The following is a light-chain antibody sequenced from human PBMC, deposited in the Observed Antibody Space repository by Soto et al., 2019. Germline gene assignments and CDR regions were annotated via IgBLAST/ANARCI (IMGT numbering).Light chain of an antibody. CDR2: GAS. J-gene: IGKJ4*01. V-gene: IGKV1-39*01. CDR3: QQSYSTPLT. CDR1: QSISSY. Sequence: DIQMTQSPSSLSASVGDRVTITCRASQSISSYLNWYQQKPGKAPKVLIYGASSLQSGVPSRFSGSGSGTDFTLTISSLQPEDFATYYCQQSYSTPLTFGGGTKVAIK.